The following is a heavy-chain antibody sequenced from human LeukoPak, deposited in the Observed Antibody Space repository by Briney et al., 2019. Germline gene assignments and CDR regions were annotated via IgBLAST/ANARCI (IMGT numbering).Heavy chain of an antibody. V-gene: IGHV3-23*01. CDR2: ISGSGGST. CDR3: AKERGYTSGLGTLDY. Sequence: GGSLRLSCAASGFTFSNYAMSWVRQVPGKGLEWVSTISGSGGSTYYADPLKGRFSISRGNSKNTLFLQMKSLRAEDTAVYYCAKERGYTSGLGTLDYWGQGTLVTVST. CDR1: GFTFSNYA. D-gene: IGHD6-19*01. J-gene: IGHJ4*02.